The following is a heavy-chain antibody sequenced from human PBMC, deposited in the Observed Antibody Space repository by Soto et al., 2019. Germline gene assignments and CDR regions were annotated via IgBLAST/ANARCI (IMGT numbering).Heavy chain of an antibody. CDR1: GFTFDDYA. CDR3: AKDLWLRRPKSPLDS. CDR2: ISWNSGNT. D-gene: IGHD5-12*01. J-gene: IGHJ4*02. Sequence: EVQLVESGGGLVQPGRSLRLSCAASGFTFDDYAMHWVRQVPGKRLEWVSGISWNSGNTDYADSVKGRFTISRDNAKNSLYLQMNSLRDEDTALYYCAKDLWLRRPKSPLDSWGQGTLVTVSS. V-gene: IGHV3-9*01.